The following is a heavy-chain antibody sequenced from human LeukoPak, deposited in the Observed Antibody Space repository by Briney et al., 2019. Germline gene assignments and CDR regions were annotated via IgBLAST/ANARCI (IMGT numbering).Heavy chain of an antibody. V-gene: IGHV3-30*18. Sequence: GGSLTLSCDASGFTFRSYGMQRVRQAPGMGPEGVSVISHGGTVTHYADPVKVRFTSSRDNSTNTLYLHMESLRTEDTAFYYCAKEGSQYASSWFDYWGQGTLVTVSS. D-gene: IGHD6-13*01. CDR3: AKEGSQYASSWFDY. CDR2: ISHGGTVT. CDR1: GFTFRSYG. J-gene: IGHJ4*02.